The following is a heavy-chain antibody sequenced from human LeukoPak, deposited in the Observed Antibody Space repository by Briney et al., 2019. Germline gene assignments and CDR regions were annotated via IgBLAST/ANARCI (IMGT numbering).Heavy chain of an antibody. Sequence: GASVKVSCKASGYTFNTYSINWVRQAPGQGPEWVGWINAHTGNPTYAQGFTGRFVFSLDTSVSTAYLQISSLRAEDTAVYYCAKDDRWLQFCCWGQGTLVTVSA. CDR2: INAHTGNP. CDR3: AKDDRWLQFCC. J-gene: IGHJ4*02. CDR1: GYTFNTYS. D-gene: IGHD6-19*01. V-gene: IGHV7-4-1*02.